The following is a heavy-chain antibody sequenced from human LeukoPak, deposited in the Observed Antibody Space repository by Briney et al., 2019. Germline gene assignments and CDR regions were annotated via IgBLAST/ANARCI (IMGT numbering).Heavy chain of an antibody. Sequence: ASVKVSCKASGYTFTSYAMNWVRQAPGQALEWMGWINTNTGNPTYAQGFTGRFVFSLDTSVSTAYLQISSLKAEDTAVEYCARGIIAAAVTRWGQGTLVTVSS. V-gene: IGHV7-4-1*02. CDR3: ARGIIAAAVTR. J-gene: IGHJ4*02. CDR1: GYTFTSYA. D-gene: IGHD6-13*01. CDR2: INTNTGNP.